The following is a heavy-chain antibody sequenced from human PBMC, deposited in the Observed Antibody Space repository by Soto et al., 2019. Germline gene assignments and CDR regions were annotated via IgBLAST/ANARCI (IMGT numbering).Heavy chain of an antibody. CDR1: GFAFSSYA. CDR2: IISSGGNT. J-gene: IGHJ3*02. CDR3: AKSTVRCAFDI. V-gene: IGHV3-23*01. Sequence: EVQLLESGGGLVQPGGSLRLSCAASGFAFSSYAMSWVRQAPGKGLEWVSSIISSGGNTYYADSVKGRFTISRDNSKNTLYLQMNSLRADDTAVYYCAKSTVRCAFDIWGQATMVTVSS. D-gene: IGHD4-4*01.